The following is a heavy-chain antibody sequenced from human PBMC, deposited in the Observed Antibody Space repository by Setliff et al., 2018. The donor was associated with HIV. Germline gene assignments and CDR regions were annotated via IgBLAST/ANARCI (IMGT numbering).Heavy chain of an antibody. CDR2: FIPVLDIT. J-gene: IGHJ3*02. CDR1: GGTSNKYA. Sequence: SVKVSCKASGGTSNKYAINWVRQAPGQGLEWMGQFIPVLDITNYAQKFQGRVTITADASSSTMYMELSGLRSGDTAVYYCAGPRGDEAFDIWGQGTMVTVSS. V-gene: IGHV1-69*10. CDR3: AGPRGDEAFDI. D-gene: IGHD3-10*01.